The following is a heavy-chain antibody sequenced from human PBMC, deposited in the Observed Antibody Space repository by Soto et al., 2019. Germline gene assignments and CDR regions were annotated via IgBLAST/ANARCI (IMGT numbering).Heavy chain of an antibody. Sequence: QVQLVESGGGVVQPGRSLRLSCSASGFTFSDYAINWARQAPGKGLEWVASISGDGINKYIADSVKGRFIISRDNSKNTVLLQMSSLGPEDTAVYYCARRLTPSVTAMGYWGQGTLVTVSS. J-gene: IGHJ4*02. CDR3: ARRLTPSVTAMGY. V-gene: IGHV3-30-3*01. CDR2: ISGDGINK. D-gene: IGHD2-21*02. CDR1: GFTFSDYA.